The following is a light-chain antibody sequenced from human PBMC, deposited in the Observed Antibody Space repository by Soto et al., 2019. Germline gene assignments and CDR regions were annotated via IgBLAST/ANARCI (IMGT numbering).Light chain of an antibody. J-gene: IGKJ5*01. Sequence: IVLTQSPATLSLSPGERATLSCRASQSVSSYLAWYQQKPGQAPRLLIYDASNRATGIPARFSGSGSGTDFTLTISSLEPEDFAVYYCQQRSNPGITFGQGTRLEIK. CDR3: QQRSNPGIT. V-gene: IGKV3-11*01. CDR1: QSVSSY. CDR2: DAS.